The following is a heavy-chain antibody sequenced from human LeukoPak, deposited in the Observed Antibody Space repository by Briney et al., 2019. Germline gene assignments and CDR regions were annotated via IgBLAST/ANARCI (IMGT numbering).Heavy chain of an antibody. V-gene: IGHV4-34*01. J-gene: IGHJ4*02. CDR2: INHSGST. CDR1: GGSFSGYY. CDR3: ARDGDGYKPLDY. Sequence: SETLSLTCAVYGGSFSGYYWSWIRQPPGKGLEWIGEINHSGSTNYNPSLKSRVTISVDTSKNQFSLKLSSVTAADTAVYYCARDGDGYKPLDYWGQGTLVTVSS. D-gene: IGHD5-24*01.